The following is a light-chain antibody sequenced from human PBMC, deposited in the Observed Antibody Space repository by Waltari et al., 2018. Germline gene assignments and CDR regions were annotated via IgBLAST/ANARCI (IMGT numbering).Light chain of an antibody. J-gene: IGKJ2*01. CDR1: KSVGNN. Sequence: ETIMTQSPATLSVSPGDTATLSCRASKSVGNNIAWFQQTPGQAPRLLIYVTSSRSTNIPGRFSGAGSGTDFTLTISGLQSEDFAVYYCQQYNEWPYTFGQGT. CDR2: VTS. CDR3: QQYNEWPYT. V-gene: IGKV3-15*01.